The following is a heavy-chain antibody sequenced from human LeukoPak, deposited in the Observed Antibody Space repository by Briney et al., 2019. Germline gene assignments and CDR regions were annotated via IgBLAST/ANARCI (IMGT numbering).Heavy chain of an antibody. J-gene: IGHJ4*02. V-gene: IGHV1-18*01. CDR2: ISAYNGDT. CDR3: ARGKEYYYDTSGYYVAEFDY. D-gene: IGHD3-22*01. CDR1: GYTFTSYG. Sequence: ASVKVSCKASGYTFTSYGISWVRQAPGQGLEWVGWISAYNGDTNYAQKLQGRVTMTTDTSTTTAYMELRSLRSDDTAVYYCARGKEYYYDTSGYYVAEFDYWGQGTLVTVSS.